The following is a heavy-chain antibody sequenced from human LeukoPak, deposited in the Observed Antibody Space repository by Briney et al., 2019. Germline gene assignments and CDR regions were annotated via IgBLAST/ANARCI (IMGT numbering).Heavy chain of an antibody. CDR3: AKIVIPITGAFDI. J-gene: IGHJ3*02. CDR2: ISASGGGT. D-gene: IGHD3-3*01. CDR1: GFTFSNYA. Sequence: GGSLRLSCAASGFTFSNYAVSWVRQAPGKGLERVSAISASGGGTFYTDSVKGRFTISGDNSKDTLYLLMNSLRAENTAVYYCAKIVIPITGAFDIWGQGTMVTVSS. V-gene: IGHV3-23*01.